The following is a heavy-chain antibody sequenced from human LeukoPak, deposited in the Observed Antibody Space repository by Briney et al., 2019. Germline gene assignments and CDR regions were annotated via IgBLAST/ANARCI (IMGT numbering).Heavy chain of an antibody. V-gene: IGHV4-39*07. CDR3: ARGLSYSNYFYYYYYMDV. D-gene: IGHD4-11*01. CDR2: IYYSGST. Sequence: PSETLSLTCTVSGGSISSSSYYWGWIRQPPGKGLEWIGSIYYSGSTYYNPSLKSRVTISVDTSKNQFSLKLSSVTAADTAVYYCARGLSYSNYFYYYYYMDVWGKGTTVTVSS. CDR1: GGSISSSSYY. J-gene: IGHJ6*03.